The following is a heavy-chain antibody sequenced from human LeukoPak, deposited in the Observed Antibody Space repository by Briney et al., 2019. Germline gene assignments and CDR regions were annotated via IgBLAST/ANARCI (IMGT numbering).Heavy chain of an antibody. CDR3: ARVRDPYYYYMDV. CDR1: GGSIGIDVYY. J-gene: IGHJ6*03. V-gene: IGHV4-30-2*01. D-gene: IGHD5-24*01. CDR2: IYHRGTT. Sequence: SETLSLTCTVSGGSIGIDVYYWIWIRQPPGKGLEWIGYIYHRGTTYYNPSLESRVTISVDRSKNQFSLKLSSVTAADTAMFYCARVRDPYYYYMDVWGKGTTVTVSS.